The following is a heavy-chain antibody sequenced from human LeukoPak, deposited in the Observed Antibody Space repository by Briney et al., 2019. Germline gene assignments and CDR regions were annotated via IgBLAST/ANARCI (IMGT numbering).Heavy chain of an antibody. CDR1: GGSFSGYY. CDR3: ARWGTDYSDGSRDY. D-gene: IGHD3-22*01. CDR2: INHSGST. V-gene: IGHV4-34*01. Sequence: PSETLSLTCAVYGGSFSGYYWSWIRQPPGKGLEWIGEINHSGSTNYNPSLKSRVTISVDTSKNQFSLKLSSVTAADAAVYYCARWGTDYSDGSRDYWGQVTLVTVSS. J-gene: IGHJ4*02.